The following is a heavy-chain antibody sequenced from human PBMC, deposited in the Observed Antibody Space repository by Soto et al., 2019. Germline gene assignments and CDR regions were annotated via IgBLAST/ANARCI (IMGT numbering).Heavy chain of an antibody. V-gene: IGHV3-21*01. CDR1: GFNFSSYS. CDR2: ISSSSSYI. CDR3: ARGVSMITFGGVIPDY. Sequence: GGSLRLSCAASGFNFSSYSMNWVRQAPGKGLEWVSSISSSSSYIYYADSVKGRFTISRDNAKNSLYLQMNSLRAEDTAVYYCARGVSMITFGGVIPDYWGQGTLVTVSS. J-gene: IGHJ4*02. D-gene: IGHD3-16*02.